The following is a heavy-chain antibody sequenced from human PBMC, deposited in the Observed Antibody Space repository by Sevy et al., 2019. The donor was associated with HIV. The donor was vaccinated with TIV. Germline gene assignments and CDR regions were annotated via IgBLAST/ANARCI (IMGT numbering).Heavy chain of an antibody. CDR2: ISSSSSYI. CDR1: GFTFSSYS. J-gene: IGHJ4*02. CDR3: ARDGEKVQFDY. D-gene: IGHD2-21*01. Sequence: GESLKISCAASGFTFSSYSMNWVRQAPGKGLEWVSSISSSSSYIYYADSVKGRFTISRDNAKNSLYLQMNSLRAEDTAVYYCARDGEKVQFDYWGQGTLVTVSS. V-gene: IGHV3-21*01.